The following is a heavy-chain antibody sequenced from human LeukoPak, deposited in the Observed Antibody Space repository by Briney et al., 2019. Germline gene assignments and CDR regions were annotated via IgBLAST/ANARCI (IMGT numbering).Heavy chain of an antibody. CDR1: GFTLSSYA. J-gene: IGHJ5*02. CDR3: ARLGYCSSTSCSNNWFDP. D-gene: IGHD2-2*01. CDR2: IIGNAGST. V-gene: IGHV3-23*01. Sequence: PGGSLRLSCAASGFTLSSYAMSWVRQAPGKGLEWVSLIIGNAGSTYYADSVKGRFTISRDNSKNTLYPQMNSLRAEDTAVYYCARLGYCSSTSCSNNWFDPWGQGTLVTVSS.